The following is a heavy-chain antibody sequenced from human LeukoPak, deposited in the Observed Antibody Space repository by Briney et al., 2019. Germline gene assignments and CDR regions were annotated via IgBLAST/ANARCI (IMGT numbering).Heavy chain of an antibody. CDR1: GGTFSSYA. D-gene: IGHD2/OR15-2a*01. CDR2: IIPIFGTA. J-gene: IGHJ4*02. V-gene: IGHV1-69*05. Sequence: ASVKVSCKASGGTFSSYAIIWVRQAPGQGLEWMGGIIPIFGTANYAQKFQGRVTITTDESTSTAYMELSSLRSEDTAVYYCAARQLYGHKPFDYWGQGTLVTVSS. CDR3: AARQLYGHKPFDY.